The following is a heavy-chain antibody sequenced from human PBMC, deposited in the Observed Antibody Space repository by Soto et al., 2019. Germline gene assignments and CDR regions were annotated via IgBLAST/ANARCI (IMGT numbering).Heavy chain of an antibody. J-gene: IGHJ5*01. CDR2: IYYSGST. Sequence: TLSLTCTVSGGSISSGDYYWSWIRQPPGKGLEWIGYIYYSGSTYYNPSLKSRVTISVDTSKNQFSLKLSSVTAADTAVYYCPRDKLMVRGVTNWFDSWGQGPLVTVAS. CDR3: PRDKLMVRGVTNWFDS. D-gene: IGHD3-10*01. CDR1: GGSISSGDYY. V-gene: IGHV4-30-4*01.